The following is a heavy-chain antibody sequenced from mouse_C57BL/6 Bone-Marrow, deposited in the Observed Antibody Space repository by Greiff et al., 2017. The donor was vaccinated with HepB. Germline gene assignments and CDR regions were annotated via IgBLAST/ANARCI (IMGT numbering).Heavy chain of an antibody. CDR1: GYTFTSYG. D-gene: IGHD4-1*01. CDR2: IYPRSGNT. V-gene: IGHV1-81*01. Sequence: QVQLKESGAELARPGASVKLSCKASGYTFTSYGISWVKQRTGQGLEWIGEIYPRSGNTYYNEKFKGKATLTADKSSSTAYMELRSLTSEDSAVYFCAREELGRGAYWGQGTLVTVSA. J-gene: IGHJ3*01. CDR3: AREELGRGAY.